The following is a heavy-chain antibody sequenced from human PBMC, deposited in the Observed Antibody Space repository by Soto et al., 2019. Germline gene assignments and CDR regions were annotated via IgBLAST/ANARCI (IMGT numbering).Heavy chain of an antibody. V-gene: IGHV3-48*03. J-gene: IGHJ6*02. CDR2: ISHSGSTT. D-gene: IGHD6-19*01. Sequence: PGGSLRLSCAASGFTFSDYEMNWVRQAPGKGLEWVSYISHSGSTTYYADPVKGRFTISRDDAEKSVYLQMKSLRAEDSAIYYCARSPAFSSGWGRGPYYNYGMDVWGQGTTDTSP. CDR1: GFTFSDYE. CDR3: ARSPAFSSGWGRGPYYNYGMDV.